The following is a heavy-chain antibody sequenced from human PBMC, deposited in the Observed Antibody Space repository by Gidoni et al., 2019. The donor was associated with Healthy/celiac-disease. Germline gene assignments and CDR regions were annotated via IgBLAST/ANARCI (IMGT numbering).Heavy chain of an antibody. CDR1: GFTFSSYA. D-gene: IGHD1-1*01. Sequence: EVQLLESGGGLVQPGGSMRLSCAASGFTFSSYAMSWVRQAPGKGLGWVSAISGSGGSTYYADSVKGRFTISRDNSKNPLYLQMNSLRAEDTAVYYCAKDVWKFWYFDYWGQGTLVTVSS. V-gene: IGHV3-23*01. CDR3: AKDVWKFWYFDY. J-gene: IGHJ4*02. CDR2: ISGSGGST.